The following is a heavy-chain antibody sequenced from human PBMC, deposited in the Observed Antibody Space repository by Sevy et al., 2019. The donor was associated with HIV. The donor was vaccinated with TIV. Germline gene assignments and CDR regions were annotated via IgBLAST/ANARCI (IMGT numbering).Heavy chain of an antibody. CDR2: TRNKANSYTT. CDR3: TTDQTYYDFWSGHAAPYNWFDP. Sequence: GESLKISCAASGFTFSDHYMDWVRQAPGKGLEWVGRTRNKANSYTTEYAASVKGRFTISRDDSKNSLYLQMNSLKTEDTAVYYCTTDQTYYDFWSGHAAPYNWFDPWGQGTLVTVSS. CDR1: GFTFSDHY. D-gene: IGHD3-3*01. V-gene: IGHV3-72*01. J-gene: IGHJ5*02.